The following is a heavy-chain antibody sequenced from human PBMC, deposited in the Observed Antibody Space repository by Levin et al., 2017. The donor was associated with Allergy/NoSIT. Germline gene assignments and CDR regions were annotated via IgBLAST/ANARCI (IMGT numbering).Heavy chain of an antibody. D-gene: IGHD6-6*01. V-gene: IGHV3-48*02. CDR3: ARELSSSSGRTFDY. CDR1: GFTFSSYS. Sequence: HPGGSLRLSCAASGFTFSSYSMNWVRQAPGKGLEWVSYISSSSSTIYYADSVKGRFTISRDNAKNSLYLQMNSLRDEDTAVYYCARELSSSSGRTFDYWGQGTLVTVSS. CDR2: ISSSSSTI. J-gene: IGHJ4*02.